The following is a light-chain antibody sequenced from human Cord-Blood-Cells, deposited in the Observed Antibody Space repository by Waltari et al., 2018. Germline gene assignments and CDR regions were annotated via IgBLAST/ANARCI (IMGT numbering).Light chain of an antibody. CDR2: GAS. Sequence: EIVLPKSLVTLSLSLGERSTLFCRASQSVSSNYLAWSQQKSGHAPRPLIYGASSRATGIPYRFIGSGAGTDFTLTISRLEPEDFAVYYCQQYGSSPPWTFGQGTKVEIK. CDR1: QSVSSNY. J-gene: IGKJ1*01. V-gene: IGKV3-20*01. CDR3: QQYGSSPPWT.